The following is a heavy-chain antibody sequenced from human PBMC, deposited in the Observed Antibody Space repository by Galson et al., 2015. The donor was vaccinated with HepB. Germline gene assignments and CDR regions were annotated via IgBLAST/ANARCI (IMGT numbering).Heavy chain of an antibody. CDR1: GFTFSSYW. CDR3: ARDGEWLRLRGYFDY. V-gene: IGHV3-7*03. Sequence: SLRLSCAASGFTFSSYWMSWVRQAPGKGLEWVANIKQDGSEKYYVDSVKGRLTISRDNAKNSLYLQMNSLRAEDTAVYYCARDGEWLRLRGYFDYWGQGTLVTVSS. D-gene: IGHD5-12*01. CDR2: IKQDGSEK. J-gene: IGHJ4*02.